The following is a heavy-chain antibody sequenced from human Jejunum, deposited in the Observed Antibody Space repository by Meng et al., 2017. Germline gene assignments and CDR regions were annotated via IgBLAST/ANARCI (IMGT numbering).Heavy chain of an antibody. Sequence: GGSLRLSCAASGFAFSGSTMNWVRQASGQGLEWVGRIGSKPNNYATVYAASVKGRFTISRDDLKNTAYLQMNSLKIEDTAVYYCHGISHDWFDPWGHGTQVTVSS. CDR3: HGISHDWFDP. J-gene: IGHJ5*02. CDR1: GFAFSGST. V-gene: IGHV3-73*01. CDR2: IGSKPNNYAT. D-gene: IGHD1-26*01.